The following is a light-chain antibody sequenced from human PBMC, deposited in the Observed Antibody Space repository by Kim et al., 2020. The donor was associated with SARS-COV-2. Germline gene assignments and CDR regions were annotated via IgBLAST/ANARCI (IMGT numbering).Light chain of an antibody. CDR1: NSDVGSYNL. CDR2: EVS. CDR3: CSYAGSSTFV. Sequence: GQSSAISCTGTNSDVGSYNLVSWYQQHPGKAPKLMIYEVSKRPSGVSNRFSGSKSGNTASLTISGLQAEDEADYYCCSYAGSSTFVFGTGTKVTVL. J-gene: IGLJ1*01. V-gene: IGLV2-23*02.